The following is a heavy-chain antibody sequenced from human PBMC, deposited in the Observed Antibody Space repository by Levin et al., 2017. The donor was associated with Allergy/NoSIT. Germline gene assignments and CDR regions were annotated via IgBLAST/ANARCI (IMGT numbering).Heavy chain of an antibody. V-gene: IGHV4-59*01. CDR1: GGSIRSYY. CDR3: ARSDYYGSGIYYSHYFDY. D-gene: IGHD3-10*01. J-gene: IGHJ4*02. Sequence: SETLSLTCSVSGGSIRSYYWSWIRQSPGGRLEWIGYIYYSGSTNYNPSLKSRVTISVDTSKNIFSLNLASVTAADTAVYYCARSDYYGSGIYYSHYFDYWGQGTQVTVSS. CDR2: IYYSGST.